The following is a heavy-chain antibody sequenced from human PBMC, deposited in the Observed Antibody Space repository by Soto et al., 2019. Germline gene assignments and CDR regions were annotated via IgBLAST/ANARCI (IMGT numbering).Heavy chain of an antibody. CDR3: ARHYYYDSSYYYPTNTQLPLDY. J-gene: IGHJ4*02. Sequence: GESLEISCKGFGNSFYSFWVAWVRQVPGKGLEVIGVIYPGDSDIRYSPSFQGQVTISADKSISTAYLQWSSLKASDIAMYFCARHYYYDSSYYYPTNTQLPLDYWGQGTLVTVSS. CDR2: IYPGDSDI. CDR1: GNSFYSFW. D-gene: IGHD3-22*01. V-gene: IGHV5-51*01.